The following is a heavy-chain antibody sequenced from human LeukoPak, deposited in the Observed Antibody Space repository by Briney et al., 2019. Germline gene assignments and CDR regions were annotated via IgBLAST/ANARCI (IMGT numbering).Heavy chain of an antibody. CDR3: ASGIAAAHYLNPIFDY. V-gene: IGHV3-23*01. Sequence: GGSLRLSCAASGFTFSSYAMSWVRQAPGKGLEWVSAISGSGGSTYYADSVKGRFTISRDNAKNSLYLQMNSLRAEDTAVYYCASGIAAAHYLNPIFDYWGQGTLVSVSS. D-gene: IGHD6-13*01. CDR1: GFTFSSYA. J-gene: IGHJ4*02. CDR2: ISGSGGST.